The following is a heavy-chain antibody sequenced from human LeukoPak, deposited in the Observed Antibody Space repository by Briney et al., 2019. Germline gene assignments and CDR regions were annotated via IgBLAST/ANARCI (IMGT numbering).Heavy chain of an antibody. D-gene: IGHD1-26*01. CDR2: IYSGGST. Sequence: AGGSLRLSCAASGXTVSSNYMSWVRQAPGKGLEWVSVIYSGGSTYYADSVKGRFTISRDNSKNTLYLQMNSLRAEDTAVYYCAKDVSSGSSHFWGQGTLVTVSS. CDR1: GXTVSSNY. CDR3: AKDVSSGSSHF. V-gene: IGHV3-53*01. J-gene: IGHJ4*02.